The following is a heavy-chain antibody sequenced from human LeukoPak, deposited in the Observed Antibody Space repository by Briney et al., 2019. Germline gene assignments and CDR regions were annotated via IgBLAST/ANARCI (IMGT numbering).Heavy chain of an antibody. V-gene: IGHV1-18*01. J-gene: IGHJ4*02. CDR1: GYTFTSYG. D-gene: IGHD2-2*02. Sequence: ASVKVSCKASGYTFTSYGISWVRQAPGQGLEWMGWISTYNGHTNYARKVQGRVTMTTDTSTSTAYMELRSLRSDDTAVYYCARDRCSSTSCYIDYWGQGTLVTVSS. CDR3: ARDRCSSTSCYIDY. CDR2: ISTYNGHT.